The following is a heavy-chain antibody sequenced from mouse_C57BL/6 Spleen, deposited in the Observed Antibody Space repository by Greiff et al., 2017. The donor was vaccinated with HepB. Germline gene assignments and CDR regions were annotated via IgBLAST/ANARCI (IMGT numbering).Heavy chain of an antibody. CDR2: ISSGGSYT. J-gene: IGHJ2*01. D-gene: IGHD2-5*01. V-gene: IGHV5-6*01. CDR1: GFTFSSYG. Sequence: EVQRVESGGDLVKPGGSLKLSCAASGFTFSSYGMSWVRQTPDKRLEWVATISSGGSYTYYPDSVKGRFTISRDNAKNTLYLQMSSLKSEDTAMYYCARHVSNPFDYWGQGTTLTVSS. CDR3: ARHVSNPFDY.